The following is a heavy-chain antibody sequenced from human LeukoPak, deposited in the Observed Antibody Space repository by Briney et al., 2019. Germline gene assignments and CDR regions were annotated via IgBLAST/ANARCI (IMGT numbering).Heavy chain of an antibody. V-gene: IGHV4-34*01. D-gene: IGHD2-2*01. CDR1: GGSFSGYY. Sequence: SETLSLTCAVYGGSFSGYYWSWIRQPPGKGLEWIGEINHSGSTNYIPSLKSRVTISVDTSKNQFSLKLSSVTAADTAVYYCARTFCSRTSCDYNWFDPWGQGTLVTVSS. CDR2: INHSGST. CDR3: ARTFCSRTSCDYNWFDP. J-gene: IGHJ5*02.